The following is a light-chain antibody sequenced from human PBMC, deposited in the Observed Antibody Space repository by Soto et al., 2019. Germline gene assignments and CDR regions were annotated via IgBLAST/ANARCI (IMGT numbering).Light chain of an antibody. CDR2: AAS. CDR3: QQSYSTPQT. J-gene: IGKJ1*01. CDR1: QNISIF. Sequence: DIQMTQSPSSLSASVGDTVPIACQASQNISIFLNWYQQIPGKAPRLLIYAASNLPSGVSSRFSGSGSGTNFTLTIRRLQFEDFATYYCQQSYSTPQTFGQGTKVVI. V-gene: IGKV1-39*01.